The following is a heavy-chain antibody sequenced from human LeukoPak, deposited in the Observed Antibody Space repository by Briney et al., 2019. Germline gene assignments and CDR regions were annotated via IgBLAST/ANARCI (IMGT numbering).Heavy chain of an antibody. V-gene: IGHV1-69*13. CDR3: ARDRGWLFDY. CDR1: GGTFSSYA. Sequence: GASVKVSCKASGGTFSSYAISWVRQAPGQGLEWMGGIIPIFGTANYAQKFQGRVTITADESTSTAYVELSSLRSEDTAVYYCARDRGWLFDYWGQGTLVTVSS. CDR2: IIPIFGTA. J-gene: IGHJ4*02. D-gene: IGHD6-19*01.